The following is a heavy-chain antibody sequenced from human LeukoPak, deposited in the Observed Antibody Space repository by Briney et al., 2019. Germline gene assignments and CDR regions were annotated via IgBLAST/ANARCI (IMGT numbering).Heavy chain of an antibody. CDR3: ARGTVVPAAINWFDP. Sequence: SQTLSLTCTVSGGSISSGSYYWSWIRQPAGKGLEWIGRIYTSGSTNYNPSLKSRVTISVDTSKNQFSLKLSSVTAADTAVYYCARGTVVPAAINWFDPWGQGTLVTVSS. V-gene: IGHV4-61*02. D-gene: IGHD2-2*01. CDR2: IYTSGST. J-gene: IGHJ5*02. CDR1: GGSISSGSYY.